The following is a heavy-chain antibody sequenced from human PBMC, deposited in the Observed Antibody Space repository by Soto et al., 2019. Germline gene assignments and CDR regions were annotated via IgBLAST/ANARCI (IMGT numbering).Heavy chain of an antibody. D-gene: IGHD3-3*01. V-gene: IGHV1-2*02. J-gene: IGHJ6*02. CDR3: ARDYWSGDRYYYGMDV. CDR2: INPNSGGP. Sequence: ASVKVSCKASGYTFTGYYIHWVRQAPGQRLEWMGYINPNSGGPNYAQKFQGRVTMTRDTSISTAYMELSRLRPDDTAVYFCARDYWSGDRYYYGMDVWGQGTTVTVSS. CDR1: GYTFTGYY.